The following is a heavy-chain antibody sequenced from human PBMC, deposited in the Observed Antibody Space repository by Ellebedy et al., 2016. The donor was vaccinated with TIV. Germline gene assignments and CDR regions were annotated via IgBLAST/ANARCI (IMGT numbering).Heavy chain of an antibody. V-gene: IGHV3-23*01. Sequence: GGSLRLXXTASVSSFSRYAMSLVREGPGKGLEWVSSISGGAGRTHYTDSVRGRFTISRDDSKSTLYLQMNSLRADDTAVYFCAKDSSDSNYVEALEIWGQGTMVAVSS. J-gene: IGHJ3*02. D-gene: IGHD4-11*01. CDR1: VSSFSRYA. CDR3: AKDSSDSNYVEALEI. CDR2: ISGGAGRT.